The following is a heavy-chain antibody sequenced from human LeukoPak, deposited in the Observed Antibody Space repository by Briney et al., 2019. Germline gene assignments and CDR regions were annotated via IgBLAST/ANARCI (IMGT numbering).Heavy chain of an antibody. V-gene: IGHV4-59*01. CDR2: IYYSGST. CDR1: GGSISSYY. D-gene: IGHD6-19*01. J-gene: IGHJ2*01. CDR3: ARVHIAVAGTNWYFDL. Sequence: SETLSLTCTVSGGSISSYYWSWIRQPPGKGLEWIGHIYYSGSTNYNPSLKSRVTISVDTSKNQFSLRLNSVTAADTAVYYCARVHIAVAGTNWYFDLRGRGTLVTVSS.